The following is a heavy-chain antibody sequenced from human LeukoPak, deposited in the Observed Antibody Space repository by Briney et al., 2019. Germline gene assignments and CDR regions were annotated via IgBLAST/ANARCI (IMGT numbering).Heavy chain of an antibody. Sequence: GSLRLSCAASGFTFSTDVMSWVRQAPGKGLECVSAISGSGGNTYYADSVKGRFTISRDNSKNMLYLQMNSLRAEDTAVYYCAKGSAYESLCSGGSCYSDNWGQGTLVTVSS. CDR2: ISGSGGNT. V-gene: IGHV3-23*01. CDR3: AKGSAYESLCSGGSCYSDN. CDR1: GFTFSTDV. J-gene: IGHJ4*02. D-gene: IGHD2-15*01.